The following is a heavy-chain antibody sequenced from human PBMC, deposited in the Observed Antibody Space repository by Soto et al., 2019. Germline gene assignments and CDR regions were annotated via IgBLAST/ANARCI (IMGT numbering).Heavy chain of an antibody. V-gene: IGHV3-74*01. CDR1: GFTFSSYW. D-gene: IGHD2-15*01. CDR2: INGDGIST. CDR3: ARISQGTYCRGGNCYSDY. J-gene: IGHJ4*02. Sequence: EVQLVESGGDLVQPGGSLRLSCAASGFTFSSYWMHWVRQDPEKGLVWVSRINGDGISTSYADSVKGRFTISRDKDKDTLYLHMNSLGAEDTAVYYCARISQGTYCRGGNCYSDYWGQGPLVTVSS.